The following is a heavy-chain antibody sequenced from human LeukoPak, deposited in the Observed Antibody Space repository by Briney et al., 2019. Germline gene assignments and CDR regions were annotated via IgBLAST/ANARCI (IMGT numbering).Heavy chain of an antibody. CDR2: ISWNSGSI. CDR1: GFTFDDYA. CDR3: AKAKFGVTSPFDY. J-gene: IGHJ4*02. Sequence: PGGSLRLSCAASGFTFDDYAMHWVRHAPGKGLEWVSGISWNSGSIGYADSVKGRFTISRDNAKNSLYLQMNSLRAEDTALYYCAKAKFGVTSPFDYWGQGTLVTVSS. V-gene: IGHV3-9*01. D-gene: IGHD3-10*01.